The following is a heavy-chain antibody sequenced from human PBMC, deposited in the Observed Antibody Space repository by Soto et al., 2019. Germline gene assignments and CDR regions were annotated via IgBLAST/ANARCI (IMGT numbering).Heavy chain of an antibody. D-gene: IGHD6-6*01. V-gene: IGHV1-69*02. CDR3: ARGYSSSSSRAFDI. Sequence: GASVKVSCKASGGTFSSYTISWVRQAPGQGLEWMGRIIPILGIANYAQKFQGRVTITADKSTSTAYMELSSLRSEDTAVYYCARGYSSSSSRAFDIRGQGTMVTVSS. J-gene: IGHJ3*02. CDR2: IIPILGIA. CDR1: GGTFSSYT.